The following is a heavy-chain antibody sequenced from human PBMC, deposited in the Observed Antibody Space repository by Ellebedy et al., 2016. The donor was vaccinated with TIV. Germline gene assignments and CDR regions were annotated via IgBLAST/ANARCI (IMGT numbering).Heavy chain of an antibody. D-gene: IGHD6-19*01. J-gene: IGHJ4*02. V-gene: IGHV3-74*01. Sequence: GGSLRLXXAASGFTFSTYYMHWVRQAPGKGLVWVSRIKSDGSSTTYADAVKGRFTISRDNAKNTLYLQMSSLRAEDTAVYYCAIFSPITVAGTGGCWGQGTLVTVSS. CDR3: AIFSPITVAGTGGC. CDR1: GFTFSTYY. CDR2: IKSDGSST.